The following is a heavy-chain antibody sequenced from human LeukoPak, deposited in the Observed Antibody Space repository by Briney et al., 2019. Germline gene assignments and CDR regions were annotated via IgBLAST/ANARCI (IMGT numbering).Heavy chain of an antibody. CDR3: AKDEHCGGDCYSPFDY. CDR1: GFTFSSYG. V-gene: IGHV3-30*18. D-gene: IGHD2-21*02. J-gene: IGHJ4*02. CDR2: ISYDGSNK. Sequence: GGSLRLSCAASGFTFSSYGMHWVRQAPGKGLEWVAVISYDGSNKYYADSVKGRFTISRDNSKNTLYLQMNSLRAEATAVYYCAKDEHCGGDCYSPFDYWGQGTLVTVSS.